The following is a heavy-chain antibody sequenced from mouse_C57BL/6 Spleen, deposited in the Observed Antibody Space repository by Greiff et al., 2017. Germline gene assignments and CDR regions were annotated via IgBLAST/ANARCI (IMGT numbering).Heavy chain of an antibody. Sequence: QVQLQQPGAELVKPGASVKLSCKASGYTFTSYWMQWVKQRPGQGLEWIGEIDPSDSDTNYNQKFKGKATLTVDTSSSTAYMQLSSLTSEDSAVYYCATSYGSSPWFAYWGQGTLVTVSA. CDR1: GYTFTSYW. D-gene: IGHD1-1*01. CDR2: IDPSDSDT. V-gene: IGHV1-50*01. J-gene: IGHJ3*01. CDR3: ATSYGSSPWFAY.